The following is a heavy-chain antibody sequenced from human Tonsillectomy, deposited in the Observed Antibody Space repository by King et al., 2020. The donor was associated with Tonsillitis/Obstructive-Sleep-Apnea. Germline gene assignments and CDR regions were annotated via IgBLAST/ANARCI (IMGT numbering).Heavy chain of an antibody. CDR3: ARVPGAGLRWFDP. D-gene: IGHD3-10*01. CDR1: GGSVSSGSDY. V-gene: IGHV4-61*01. Sequence: QLQESGPGLVKPSETLSLTCTVSGGSVSSGSDYWSWIRQPPGKGLEWIGYIYYSGITNYNPSLKSRFTISVDTSKNQFSLKLSSVTAADTAVYYCARVPGAGLRWFDPWGQGTRVTVSS. CDR2: IYYSGIT. J-gene: IGHJ5*02.